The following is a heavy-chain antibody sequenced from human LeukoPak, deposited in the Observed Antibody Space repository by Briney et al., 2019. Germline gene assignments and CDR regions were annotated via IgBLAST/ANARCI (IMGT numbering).Heavy chain of an antibody. CDR2: ISYDGSNK. Sequence: GSLRLSCAASGFTFSSYAMHWVRQAPGKGLEWVAVISYDGSNKYYADSVKGRFTISRDNSKNTLYLQMNSLRAEDTAVYYCARASIAVAGSLDYWGQGTLVTVSS. D-gene: IGHD6-19*01. CDR3: ARASIAVAGSLDY. V-gene: IGHV3-30-3*01. CDR1: GFTFSSYA. J-gene: IGHJ4*02.